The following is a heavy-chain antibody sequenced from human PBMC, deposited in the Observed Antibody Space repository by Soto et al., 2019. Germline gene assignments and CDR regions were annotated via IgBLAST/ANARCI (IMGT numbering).Heavy chain of an antibody. J-gene: IGHJ4*02. Sequence: GESLKISCGGSGYTFSSYSIGWVRQMPGKGLEWMGIIYPDDSDTRYSPSFRGQVTISVDKSISRAYLQWSSLKDSDSAMYFCARIGRSYNPFDYWGRGTLVTVSS. CDR1: GYTFSSYS. V-gene: IGHV5-51*01. D-gene: IGHD2-15*01. CDR3: ARIGRSYNPFDY. CDR2: IYPDDSDT.